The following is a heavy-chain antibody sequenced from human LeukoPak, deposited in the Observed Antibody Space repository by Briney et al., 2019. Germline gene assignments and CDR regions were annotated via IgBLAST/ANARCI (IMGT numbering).Heavy chain of an antibody. V-gene: IGHV3-66*01. D-gene: IGHD5-24*01. Sequence: PGGSLRLSCSASGFTSNNNYMSWVRQAPGKGLEWVSLIYGGGTTFYADSVKGRFTISRDNSKNTLYLEMYSLRGEDTAIYYCASRWLQWGHDYWGQGTLVAVSS. CDR1: GFTSNNNY. J-gene: IGHJ4*02. CDR3: ASRWLQWGHDY. CDR2: IYGGGTT.